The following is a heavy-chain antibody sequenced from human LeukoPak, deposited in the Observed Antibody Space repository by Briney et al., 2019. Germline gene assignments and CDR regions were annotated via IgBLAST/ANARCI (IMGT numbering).Heavy chain of an antibody. J-gene: IGHJ4*02. Sequence: PGRSLRLSCAASGFTFSSYGMPWVRQAPGKGLEWVAVIWYDGSNKYYADSVKGRFTISRDNSKNTLYLQMNSLRAEDTAVYYCARDRVAAAGAYFDYWGQGTLVTVSS. CDR1: GFTFSSYG. D-gene: IGHD6-13*01. CDR3: ARDRVAAAGAYFDY. V-gene: IGHV3-33*01. CDR2: IWYDGSNK.